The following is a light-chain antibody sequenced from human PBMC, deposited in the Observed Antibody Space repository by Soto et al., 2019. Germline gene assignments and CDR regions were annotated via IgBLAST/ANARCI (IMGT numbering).Light chain of an antibody. CDR1: QSVSSSY. V-gene: IGKV3-20*01. CDR3: QQYGSSPMT. Sequence: EIVLTQSPGTLSLSPGERATLSCRASQSVSSSYLAWYQQKTGQAPRLLIYGASSRATSIPDRFSGSGSGTDFTLTISRLEPEDFAVYDCQQYGSSPMTFGQGTKVEIK. J-gene: IGKJ1*01. CDR2: GAS.